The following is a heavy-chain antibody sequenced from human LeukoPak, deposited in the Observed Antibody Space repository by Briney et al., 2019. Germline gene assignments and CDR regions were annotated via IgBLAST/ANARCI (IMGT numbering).Heavy chain of an antibody. Sequence: SETLSLTCAVSGGSFSGYYWSWIRQPPGKGLEWIGEINHSGSTNYNPSLKSRVTKSADTSKNHFSLKVSAVAAADTAVYYCATLNYGGKSNDAFDIWGQGTMVTVSS. J-gene: IGHJ3*02. CDR3: ATLNYGGKSNDAFDI. D-gene: IGHD4-23*01. V-gene: IGHV4-34*01. CDR2: INHSGST. CDR1: GGSFSGYY.